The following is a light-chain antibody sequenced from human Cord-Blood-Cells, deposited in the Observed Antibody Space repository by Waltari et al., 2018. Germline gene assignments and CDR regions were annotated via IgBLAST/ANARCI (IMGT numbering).Light chain of an antibody. CDR3: QAWDSSTVV. CDR1: NSRGKY. CDR2: QDS. Sequence: SYELTQPPSVSVSPGQTASITCSGDNSRGKYACWYQQKPGQSPVLVIYQDSKRPSGIPERFYGSNSGNTATLTISGTQAMDEAYYYCQAWDSSTVVFGGGTKLTVL. V-gene: IGLV3-1*01. J-gene: IGLJ2*01.